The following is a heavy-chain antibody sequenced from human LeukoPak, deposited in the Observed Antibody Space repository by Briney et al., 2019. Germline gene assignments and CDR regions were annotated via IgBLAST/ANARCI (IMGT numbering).Heavy chain of an antibody. CDR1: GFTFSDHC. CDR2: ISGSGTTI. J-gene: IGHJ6*02. V-gene: IGHV3-11*01. Sequence: GGSLRLSCAASGFTFSDHCMSWIRQAPGKGLEWLSYISGSGTTIHYADSVKGRFTVSRDNAKNSLYLRMNSLRLEDTAVYYCVREPLDLWGQGTTVTVSS. CDR3: VREPLDL.